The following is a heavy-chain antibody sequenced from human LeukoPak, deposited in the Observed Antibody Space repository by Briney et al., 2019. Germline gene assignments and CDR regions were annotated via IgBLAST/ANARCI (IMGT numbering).Heavy chain of an antibody. D-gene: IGHD2-15*01. J-gene: IGHJ4*02. CDR3: ATSPKGIVVVVAASFDY. CDR2: FDPEDGET. V-gene: IGHV1-24*01. CDR1: GYTLTELS. Sequence: ASVKVSCKVSGYTLTELSMHWVRQAPGKGLEWMGGFDPEDGETIYAQKFQGRVTMTEDTSTDTAYMELSSLRSEDTAVYYCATSPKGIVVVVAASFDYWGQGTLVTVSS.